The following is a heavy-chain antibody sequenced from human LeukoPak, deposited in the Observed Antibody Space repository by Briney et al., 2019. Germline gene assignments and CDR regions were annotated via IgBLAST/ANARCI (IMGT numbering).Heavy chain of an antibody. Sequence: GGSLRLSCAASGFTFSSYAMSWVRQAPGKGLEWVSAISGSGGSTYYADSVKGRFTISRDNSKNTLYLQMNSLGAEDTAVYYCAKKGDYVWGSYRFDYWGQGTLVTVSS. CDR1: GFTFSSYA. CDR3: AKKGDYVWGSYRFDY. J-gene: IGHJ4*02. D-gene: IGHD3-16*02. CDR2: ISGSGGST. V-gene: IGHV3-23*01.